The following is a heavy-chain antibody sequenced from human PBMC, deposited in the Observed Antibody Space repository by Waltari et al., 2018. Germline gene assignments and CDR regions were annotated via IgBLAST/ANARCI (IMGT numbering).Heavy chain of an antibody. D-gene: IGHD5-12*01. J-gene: IGHJ5*02. CDR1: GVSISSSNW. V-gene: IGHV4-4*02. Sequence: QVQLQESGPGLVTPSGTLSLTCAVAGVSISSSNWWSWVRQPPGKGLECLGDIHPSGTTNYNPSLKSRVTISVDNSKNQFSLKLSSVTAADTAVYYCARDRGLRGGYDSWGQGTLVTVSS. CDR2: IHPSGTT. CDR3: ARDRGLRGGYDS.